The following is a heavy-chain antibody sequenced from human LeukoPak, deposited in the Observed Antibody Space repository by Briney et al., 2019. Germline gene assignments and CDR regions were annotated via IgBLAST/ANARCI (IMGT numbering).Heavy chain of an antibody. J-gene: IGHJ5*02. V-gene: IGHV1-18*01. Sequence: SVKVSSQASGYTFTSSGITWVRQAPGQGLEWMGSISGYNGYTHYAHNLQGRVTMTTDTSTSTAYMELRSLRSDDTTVYYCARDEARYSSGYYPNWFDPWGQGTLVTVSS. CDR3: ARDEARYSSGYYPNWFDP. D-gene: IGHD3-22*01. CDR1: GYTFTSSG. CDR2: ISGYNGYT.